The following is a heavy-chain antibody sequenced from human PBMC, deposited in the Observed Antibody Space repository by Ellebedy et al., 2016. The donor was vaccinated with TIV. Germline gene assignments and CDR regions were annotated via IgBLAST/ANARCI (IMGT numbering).Heavy chain of an antibody. D-gene: IGHD6-19*01. CDR3: AKIAVSGLWYFDL. CDR2: ISVTGDLT. CDR1: AVTFSNYP. J-gene: IGHJ2*01. V-gene: IGHV3-23*01. Sequence: GESLKISCAASAVTFSNYPMSWVRQAPGKGLGWVSSISVTGDLTYYADSMKGRFTVSRDNSKNTLYLQMNSLRAEDTAIYYCAKIAVSGLWYFDLWGRGTLVTVSS.